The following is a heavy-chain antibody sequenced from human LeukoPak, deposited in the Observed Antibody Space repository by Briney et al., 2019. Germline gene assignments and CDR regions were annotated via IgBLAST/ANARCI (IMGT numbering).Heavy chain of an antibody. J-gene: IGHJ4*02. CDR3: ARDISGGGNSFDY. Sequence: SVKVSCKASGGTFSSYAISWVRQAPGQGLEWMGRIIPIFGTANYAQKFQGRVTMTRDTPTSTVYMEMSSLRSEDTAVYYCARDISGGGNSFDYWGQGTLVTVSS. D-gene: IGHD1-14*01. V-gene: IGHV1-69*05. CDR1: GGTFSSYA. CDR2: IIPIFGTA.